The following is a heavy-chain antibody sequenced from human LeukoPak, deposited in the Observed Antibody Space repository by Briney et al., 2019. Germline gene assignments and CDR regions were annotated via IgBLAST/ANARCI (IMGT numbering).Heavy chain of an antibody. CDR1: GDNFSNYV. J-gene: IGHJ5*02. CDR2: IIPTFDVS. V-gene: IGHV1-69*04. D-gene: IGHD2-2*01. Sequence: ASVKVSCKASGDNFSNYVITWVRQAPGQGLEWMGRIIPTFDVSNFAERFKGRVTITADKSTKTVHLELSRLRSEDTAVYYCARVHPSEPAAYLWGQGTLVTVSS. CDR3: ARVHPSEPAAYL.